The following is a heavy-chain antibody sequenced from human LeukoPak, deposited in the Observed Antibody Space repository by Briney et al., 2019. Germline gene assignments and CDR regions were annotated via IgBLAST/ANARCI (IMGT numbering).Heavy chain of an antibody. V-gene: IGHV4-34*09. CDR3: AREGSPDAFDI. CDR2: IYYSGST. Sequence: SETLSLTCAVYGGSFSGYYWSWIRQPPGKGLEWIGYIYYSGSTYYNPSLKSRVTISVDTSKNQFSLKLSSVTAADTAVYYCAREGSPDAFDIWGQGTMVTVSS. J-gene: IGHJ3*02. CDR1: GGSFSGYY.